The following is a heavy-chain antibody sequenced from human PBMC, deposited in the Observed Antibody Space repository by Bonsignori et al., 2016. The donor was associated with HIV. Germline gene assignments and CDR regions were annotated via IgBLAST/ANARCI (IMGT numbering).Heavy chain of an antibody. CDR3: ARDRYDFWSVPDAFDI. J-gene: IGHJ3*02. D-gene: IGHD3-3*01. CDR2: ISSGSNYI. V-gene: IGHV3-21*01. CDR1: GFILSRYS. Sequence: GESLKISCAASGFILSRYSMNWVRQAPGKGLEWVSSISSGSNYIYNADSVKGRFTISRDNAKNSLYLQMNSLRAEDTAVYYCARDRYDFWSVPDAFDIWGQGTMVTVSS.